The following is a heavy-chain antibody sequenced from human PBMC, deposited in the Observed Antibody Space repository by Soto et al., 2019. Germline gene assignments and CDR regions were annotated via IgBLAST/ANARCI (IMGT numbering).Heavy chain of an antibody. CDR2: IYYSGST. V-gene: IGHV4-61*01. CDR3: ARARAPRYVDY. CDR1: GGSVSSGSYY. J-gene: IGHJ4*02. Sequence: SETLTLTCTVSGGSVSSGSYYWSWIRQPPGKGLEWIGYIYYSGSTNYNPSLKSRVTISVDTTKNQFSLKLSSVTAAETAVYYCARARAPRYVDYWGQGTLVTVSS.